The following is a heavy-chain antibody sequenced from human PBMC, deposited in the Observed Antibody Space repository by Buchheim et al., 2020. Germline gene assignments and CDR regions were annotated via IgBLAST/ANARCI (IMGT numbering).Heavy chain of an antibody. CDR3: AKAHFTRYSGYYYYGMDV. CDR1: GFTFSSYA. V-gene: IGHV3-23*01. CDR2: ISGSGGST. Sequence: EVQLLESGGGLVQPGGSLRLSCAASGFTFSSYAMSWVRQAPGKGLEWVSAISGSGGSTYYADSVKGRFTISRDNSKNKLYLQMNSLRAEDTAVYYCAKAHFTRYSGYYYYGMDVWGQGTT. D-gene: IGHD2-15*01. J-gene: IGHJ6*02.